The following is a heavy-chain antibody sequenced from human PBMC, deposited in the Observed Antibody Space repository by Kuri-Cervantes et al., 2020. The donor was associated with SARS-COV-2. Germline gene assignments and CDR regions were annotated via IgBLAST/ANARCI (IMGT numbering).Heavy chain of an antibody. CDR1: GYTFTSYD. D-gene: IGHD2-21*01. Sequence: ASVKVSCKASGYTFTSYDINWVRQATGQGLEWMGWMNPNSGGTNYAQKFQGRVTMTRDTSISTAYMELSRLRFDDTAVYYCAREWCGGDCYSYYYYYYMDVWGKGTTVTVSS. J-gene: IGHJ6*03. CDR2: MNPNSGGT. V-gene: IGHV1-2*02. CDR3: AREWCGGDCYSYYYYYYMDV.